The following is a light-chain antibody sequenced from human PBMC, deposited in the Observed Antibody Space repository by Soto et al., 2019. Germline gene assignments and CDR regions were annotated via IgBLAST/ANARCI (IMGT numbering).Light chain of an antibody. V-gene: IGLV2-14*01. CDR2: EVN. CDR1: SSDIGGYDY. Sequence: QCSPTQPASVSAAPGHSITISCTGTSSDIGGYDYVSWYQLHPGKAPKLMVFEVNHRPSGVSYRFSGSKSGNTASLTISGLQAADEADYFCRSYSISTAYLFGTGTKVTVL. CDR3: RSYSISTAYL. J-gene: IGLJ1*01.